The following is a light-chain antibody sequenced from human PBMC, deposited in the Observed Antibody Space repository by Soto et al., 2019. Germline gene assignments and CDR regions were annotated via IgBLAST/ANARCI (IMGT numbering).Light chain of an antibody. J-gene: IGKJ1*01. CDR2: GAS. V-gene: IGKV3-15*01. CDR3: QQYNNWPWT. CDR1: QSVSTN. Sequence: ETVMTQSPVTLSVSPGDTATLSCRASQSVSTNLAWYQQKPGQAPRLLIYGASTRATSFPARFSGSGSGTDFTLTISSLQSEDFAVYYCQQYNNWPWTFGQGTKVDIK.